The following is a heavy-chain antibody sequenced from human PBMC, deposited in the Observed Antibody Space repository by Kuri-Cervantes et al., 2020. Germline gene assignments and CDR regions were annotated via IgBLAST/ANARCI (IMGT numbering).Heavy chain of an antibody. CDR2: ISWDGGST. CDR1: GFTFDDYT. CDR3: ARDRYDILTGYYLWGGYGMDV. V-gene: IGHV3-43*01. J-gene: IGHJ6*02. Sequence: GGSLRLSCAASGFTFDDYTMHWVRQAPGKGLEWVSLISWDGGSTYYADSVKGRFTISRDSSKNTLYLQMNSLRAEDTAVYYCARDRYDILTGYYLWGGYGMDVWGQGTTVTVSS. D-gene: IGHD3-9*01.